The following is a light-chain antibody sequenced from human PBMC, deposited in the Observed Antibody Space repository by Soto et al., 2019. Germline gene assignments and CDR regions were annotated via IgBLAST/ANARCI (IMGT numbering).Light chain of an antibody. V-gene: IGKV1-5*03. J-gene: IGKJ1*01. CDR2: KAS. Sequence: DIQITQSPCTLSVSVGDIGTRPCRASQTISSWLAWYQQKPGKAPKLLIYKASTLKSGVPSRFSGSGSGTEFTLTISSLQPDDFATYYCLQHNVFPRAFGQGTKVDI. CDR1: QTISSW. CDR3: LQHNVFPRA.